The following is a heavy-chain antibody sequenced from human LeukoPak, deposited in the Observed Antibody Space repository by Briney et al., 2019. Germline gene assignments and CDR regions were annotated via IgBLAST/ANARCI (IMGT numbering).Heavy chain of an antibody. Sequence: SVKVSCKASGGTFSSYAISWVRQAPGQGLEWMGRIIPILGIANYAQKFQGRVTITADKSTSTAYMELSSLRSEDTAAYYCARVLGDYWEVENYYYYGMDVWGQGTTVTVSS. CDR1: GGTFSSYA. J-gene: IGHJ6*02. D-gene: IGHD4-17*01. CDR2: IIPILGIA. CDR3: ARVLGDYWEVENYYYYGMDV. V-gene: IGHV1-69*04.